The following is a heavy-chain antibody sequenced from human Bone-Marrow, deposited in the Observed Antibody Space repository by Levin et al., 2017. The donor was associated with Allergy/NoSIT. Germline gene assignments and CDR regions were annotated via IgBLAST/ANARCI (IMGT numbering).Heavy chain of an antibody. CDR1: GFTFSSYG. Sequence: GGSLRLSCAASGFTFSSYGMHWVRQAPGKGLEWVAVISYDGSNKYYADSVKGRFTISRDNSKNTLYLQMNSLRAEDTAVYYCAKGHLRGGGDYWGQGTLVTVAS. CDR3: AKGHLRGGGDY. CDR2: ISYDGSNK. V-gene: IGHV3-30*18. J-gene: IGHJ4*02.